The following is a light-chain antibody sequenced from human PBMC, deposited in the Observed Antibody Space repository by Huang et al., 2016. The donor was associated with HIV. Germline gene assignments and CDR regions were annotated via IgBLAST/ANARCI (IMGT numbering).Light chain of an antibody. CDR3: QQTYTGVT. CDR2: AAS. CDR1: HSINTY. Sequence: DIQMTQSPSSLSASVGDRVTITCRESHSINTYLNWFQQKPGKAPKVLISAASTLQSGVPSRFSGGGSGTHFTLTITSLQPEDFATYYCQQTYTGVTFGQGTKVEIK. V-gene: IGKV1-39*01. J-gene: IGKJ1*01.